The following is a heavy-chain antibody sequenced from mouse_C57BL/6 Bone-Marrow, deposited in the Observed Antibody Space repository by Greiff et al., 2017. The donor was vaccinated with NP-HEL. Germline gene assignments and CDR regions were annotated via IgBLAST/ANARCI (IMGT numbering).Heavy chain of an antibody. J-gene: IGHJ4*01. CDR2: ISYDGSN. V-gene: IGHV3-6*01. D-gene: IGHD6-1*01. CDR3: ARDPPISSYAMDY. Sequence: VQLKESGPGLVKPSQSLSLTCSVTGYSITSGYYWNWIRQFPGNKLEWMGYISYDGSNNYNPSLKNRISITRDTSKNQFFLKLNSVTTEDTATYYCARDPPISSYAMDYWGQGTSVTVSS. CDR1: GYSITSGYY.